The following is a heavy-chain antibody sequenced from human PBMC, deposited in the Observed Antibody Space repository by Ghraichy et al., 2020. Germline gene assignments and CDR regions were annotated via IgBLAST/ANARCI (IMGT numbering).Heavy chain of an antibody. CDR2: IFNSERS. J-gene: IGHJ6*02. Sequence: DSLNISCTVSGASISAYYWSWIRQSPGKGLEWIGYIFNSERSNYNPSLQSRVTISVDTSRNQFSLRLYSVTAADTAVYYCARLGFLEWLGTYYYHSMDVWGQGTTVTVSS. V-gene: IGHV4-59*08. CDR1: GASISAYY. D-gene: IGHD3-3*01. CDR3: ARLGFLEWLGTYYYHSMDV.